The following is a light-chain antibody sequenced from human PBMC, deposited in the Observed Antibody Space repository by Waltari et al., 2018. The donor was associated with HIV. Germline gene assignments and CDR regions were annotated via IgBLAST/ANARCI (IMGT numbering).Light chain of an antibody. CDR2: EVT. V-gene: IGLV2-8*01. CDR3: SSYANKNGFYVV. Sequence: QSALTQPPSASGSPGQSVTISCTGTNSDIGGYNYVSWYQQHPGKAPKLVISEVTKRPSWVPDRFSGSQSGTPASLTVSGLQTEDEADYYCSSYANKNGFYVVFGGGTKLTVL. J-gene: IGLJ2*01. CDR1: NSDIGGYNY.